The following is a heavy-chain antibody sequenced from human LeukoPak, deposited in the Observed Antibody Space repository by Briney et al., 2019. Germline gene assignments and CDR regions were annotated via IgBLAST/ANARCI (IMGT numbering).Heavy chain of an antibody. CDR3: AKICSGGSCYALDY. D-gene: IGHD2-15*01. V-gene: IGHV3-21*04. Sequence: GGSLRLSCAASGFAFSRYIMNWVRQAPGKGLEWVSSISSSGNIIYYADSVRGRFTISRDNAKNTLYLQMNSLRAEDTAVYYCAKICSGGSCYALDYWGQGTLVTVSS. CDR1: GFAFSRYI. CDR2: ISSSGNII. J-gene: IGHJ4*02.